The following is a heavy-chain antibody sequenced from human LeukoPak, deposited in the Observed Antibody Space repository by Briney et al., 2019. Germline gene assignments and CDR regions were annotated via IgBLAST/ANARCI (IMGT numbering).Heavy chain of an antibody. CDR2: LYTTGTT. CDR3: MRDGANWEEPNDAFDT. J-gene: IGHJ3*02. CDR1: GASITSCY. V-gene: IGHV4-4*07. Sequence: SETLSLTCAVSGASITSCYWSWVRQSAGKGLEWIGRLYTTGTTNYNPSLKSRVTMSGDSSKNQLSLTLTSVTAADTAVYYCMRDGANWEEPNDAFDTWGQGTLVTVSS. D-gene: IGHD1-26*01.